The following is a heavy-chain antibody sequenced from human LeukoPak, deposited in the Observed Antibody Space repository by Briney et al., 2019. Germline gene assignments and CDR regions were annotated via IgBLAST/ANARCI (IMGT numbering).Heavy chain of an antibody. CDR1: GFTFSSYD. CDR3: ARGGIAAAGTVHWFDP. CDR2: IGTAGDT. Sequence: GGSLRLSCAASGFTFSSYDMHWVRQATGKGLEWVSAIGTAGDTYYPDSVKGRFTISRENAKNSLYLQMNSLRAGDTAVYYCARGGIAAAGTVHWFDPWGQGTLVTVSS. V-gene: IGHV3-13*01. J-gene: IGHJ5*02. D-gene: IGHD6-13*01.